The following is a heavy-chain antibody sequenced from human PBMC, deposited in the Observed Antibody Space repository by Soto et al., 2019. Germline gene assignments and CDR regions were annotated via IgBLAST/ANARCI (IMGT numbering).Heavy chain of an antibody. CDR2: IYHSGIA. CDR3: SSLPGDF. J-gene: IGHJ4*02. D-gene: IGHD3-10*01. V-gene: IGHV4-38-2*02. Sequence: SVTLSLPNTVFGFPIARGYYWAWIRRPPGTGLERIPSIYHSGIAHYNPSLQSRVTISVDTSKTQFSLTLSSVTPQPTDLSHCSSLPGDFWRQGSLVTVTS. CDR1: GFPIARGYY.